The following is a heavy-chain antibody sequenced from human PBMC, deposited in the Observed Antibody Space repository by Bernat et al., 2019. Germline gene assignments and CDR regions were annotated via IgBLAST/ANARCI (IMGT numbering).Heavy chain of an antibody. J-gene: IGHJ4*02. CDR1: GFTFSSYA. V-gene: IGHV3-23*01. Sequence: EVQLLESGGGLVQPGGSLRLSCAASGFTFSSYAMSWVRQAPGKGLEWVSAISGSGGSTYYADSVKGRFTISRDNSKNTLYLQMNSLRAEDTAVYYCAKEANYYDSSGYGEYDYWGQGTLVTVSS. D-gene: IGHD3-22*01. CDR3: AKEANYYDSSGYGEYDY. CDR2: ISGSGGST.